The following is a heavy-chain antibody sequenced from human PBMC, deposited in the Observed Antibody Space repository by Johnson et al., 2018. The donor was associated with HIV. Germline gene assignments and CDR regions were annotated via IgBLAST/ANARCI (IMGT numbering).Heavy chain of an antibody. CDR2: IKQDGSEK. Sequence: VQLVESGGGLVQPGGSLRLSCAASGFTFSSYWMSWVRPAPGKGLEWVANIKQDGSEKYYVDSVKGRFTISRDNAKNQLYLQMNSLRAEDTAVYYCAMDKPIVVVMKSDAFDIWGQGTMVTVSS. CDR3: AMDKPIVVVMKSDAFDI. V-gene: IGHV3-7*04. CDR1: GFTFSSYW. J-gene: IGHJ3*02. D-gene: IGHD3-22*01.